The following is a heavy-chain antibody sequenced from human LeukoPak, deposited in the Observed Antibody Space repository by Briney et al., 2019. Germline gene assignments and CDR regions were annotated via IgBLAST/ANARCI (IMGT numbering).Heavy chain of an antibody. CDR1: GGSFSGYY. Sequence: SETLSLTCAVYGGSFSGYYWSWIRQPPGKGLEWIGYIYYSGSTNYNPSLKSRVTISVDTSKNQFSLKLSSVTAADTAVYYCARAMSDAFDIWGQGTMVTVSS. J-gene: IGHJ3*02. CDR3: ARAMSDAFDI. V-gene: IGHV4-59*01. CDR2: IYYSGST.